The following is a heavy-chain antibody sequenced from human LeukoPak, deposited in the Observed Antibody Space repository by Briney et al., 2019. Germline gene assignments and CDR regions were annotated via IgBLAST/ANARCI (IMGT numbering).Heavy chain of an antibody. CDR1: GDSISSSSYY. J-gene: IGHJ4*02. CDR3: ARHRRYTTGSEEYDY. D-gene: IGHD2-8*02. V-gene: IGHV4-39*01. CDR2: IYYSGTT. Sequence: SETLSLTCTVSGDSISSSSYYWAWIRQSPGKGLEWIGSIYYSGTTYYNPSLKSRVTISVDTSRSQFSLKVGSVTAADTAVYYCARHRRYTTGSEEYDYWDQGNMVTVSS.